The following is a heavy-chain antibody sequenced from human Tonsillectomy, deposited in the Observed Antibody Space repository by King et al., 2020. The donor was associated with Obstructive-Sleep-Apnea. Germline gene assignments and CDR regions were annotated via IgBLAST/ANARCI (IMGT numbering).Heavy chain of an antibody. CDR3: GRGIDYYVLGSYYY. CDR2: IRSTPYGGTT. Sequence: VQLVESGGGLVQPGRSLRLSCTASGFTFGDYGLSWFRQAPGKGLEWVSFIRSTPYGGTTEYAASVIGRFTISRDDSKSIAYLQMNSLKTEDTAVYYCGRGIDYYVLGSYYYLGPGTLVTVSS. CDR1: GFTFGDYG. D-gene: IGHD3-16*01. J-gene: IGHJ4*01. V-gene: IGHV3-49*03.